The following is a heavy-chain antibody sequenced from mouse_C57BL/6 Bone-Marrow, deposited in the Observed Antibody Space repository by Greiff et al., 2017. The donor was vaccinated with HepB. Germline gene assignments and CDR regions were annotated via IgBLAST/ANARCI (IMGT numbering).Heavy chain of an antibody. Sequence: EVQLQQSGAELVRPGASVKLSCTASGFNIKDDYMHWVKQRPEQGLEWIGWIDPENGDTEYASKFQGKATITADTSSNTAYLQLSSLTSEDTAVYYCTQTRQLIDYWGQGTTLTVSS. CDR1: GFNIKDDY. CDR2: IDPENGDT. D-gene: IGHD6-1*01. V-gene: IGHV14-4*01. J-gene: IGHJ2*01. CDR3: TQTRQLIDY.